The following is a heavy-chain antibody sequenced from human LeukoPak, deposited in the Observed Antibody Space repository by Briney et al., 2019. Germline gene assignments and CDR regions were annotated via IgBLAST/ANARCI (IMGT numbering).Heavy chain of an antibody. CDR1: GFAFSSYA. Sequence: GGSLRLSCAASGFAFSSYAMTWVHQAPGKGLEWVSDISGSGASTYYADSVKGRFTISRDNSKNTLYLQMNSLRAEDTAVYYCAKDSGNRDNWFDPWGQGTLVTVSS. J-gene: IGHJ5*02. D-gene: IGHD1-14*01. CDR2: ISGSGAST. CDR3: AKDSGNRDNWFDP. V-gene: IGHV3-23*01.